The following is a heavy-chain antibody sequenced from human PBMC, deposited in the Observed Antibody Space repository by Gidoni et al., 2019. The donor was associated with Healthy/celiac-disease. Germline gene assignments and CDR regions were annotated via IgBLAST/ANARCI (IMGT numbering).Heavy chain of an antibody. Sequence: QVQLVESGGGVVQPGRSLRLSCAASGFTFSRYAMHWVRQAPGKGLEWVEVISYDGSNKYYADSVKGRFTISRDNSKNTLYLQMNSLRAEDTAVYYCASGGGDIPFDYWGQGTLVTVSS. V-gene: IGHV3-30-3*01. CDR3: ASGGGDIPFDY. D-gene: IGHD2-21*02. J-gene: IGHJ4*02. CDR2: ISYDGSNK. CDR1: GFTFSRYA.